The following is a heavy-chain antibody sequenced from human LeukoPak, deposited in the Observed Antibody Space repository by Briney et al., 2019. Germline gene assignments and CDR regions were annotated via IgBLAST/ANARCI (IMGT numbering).Heavy chain of an antibody. CDR1: DDSINSGGYY. CDR3: ARDYFDRSVYHYMHAFDL. D-gene: IGHD3-22*01. J-gene: IGHJ3*01. CDR2: IYNTGSA. V-gene: IGHV4-31*03. Sequence: TLSLTCTVSDDSINSGGYYWTWVRQHPGKGLEWIGYIYNTGSAYYNPSLESRVTISVDTSKNQFSLKLTSVTAADTAVYYCARDYFDRSVYHYMHAFDLWGQGTLVTVSS.